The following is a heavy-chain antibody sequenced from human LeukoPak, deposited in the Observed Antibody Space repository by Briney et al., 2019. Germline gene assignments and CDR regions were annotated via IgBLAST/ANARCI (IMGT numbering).Heavy chain of an antibody. D-gene: IGHD7-27*01. CDR3: SGDPGDY. Sequence: SGGSLRLSSAASGFTFSAYWMSWVRQAPGKGLEWVANINQDGSETYYVDSVEGRFTISRDNAKNSLFLQMSSLRAEDTAVYFCSGDPGDYWGQGTLVTVSS. CDR1: GFTFSAYW. V-gene: IGHV3-7*04. CDR2: INQDGSET. J-gene: IGHJ4*02.